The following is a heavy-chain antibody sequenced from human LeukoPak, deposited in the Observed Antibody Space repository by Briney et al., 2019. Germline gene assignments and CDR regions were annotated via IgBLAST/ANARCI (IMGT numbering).Heavy chain of an antibody. V-gene: IGHV3-64*01. CDR2: ISSNGGST. Sequence: PGGSLRLSCAASGFTFSSYAMPWVRQAPGKGLEYVSAISSNGGSTYYANSVKGRFTISRDNSKNTLYLQMGSLRAEDMAVYYCAREPCSGGSCYAHFDYWGQGTLVTVSS. CDR1: GFTFSSYA. J-gene: IGHJ4*02. CDR3: AREPCSGGSCYAHFDY. D-gene: IGHD2-15*01.